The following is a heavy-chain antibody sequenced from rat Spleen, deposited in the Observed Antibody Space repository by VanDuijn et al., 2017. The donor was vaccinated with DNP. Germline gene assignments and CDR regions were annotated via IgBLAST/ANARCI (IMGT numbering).Heavy chain of an antibody. CDR1: GFIFSNYW. D-gene: IGHD1-12*01. CDR3: ASYYYARSPLGYFDF. Sequence: EVQLVESGGGPVQPGRSLKLSCVASGFIFSNYWMTWIRQAPGKGLEWVASISNTGDNTYYSDSVKGRFSLSRDNAKSTLYLQVNSLRSEDTATYYCASYYYARSPLGYFDFWGPGTMITVSS. CDR2: ISNTGDNT. J-gene: IGHJ1*01. V-gene: IGHV5-31*01.